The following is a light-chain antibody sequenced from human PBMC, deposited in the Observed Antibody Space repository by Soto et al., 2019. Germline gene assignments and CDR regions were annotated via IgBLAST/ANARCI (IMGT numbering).Light chain of an antibody. CDR2: WAS. V-gene: IGKV4-1*01. J-gene: IGKJ2*01. CDR1: QSVLYGSNSC. CDR3: QQYFRTPYT. Sequence: ILMTQSADSLAVSLGERATIHCKSRQSVLYGSNSCLAWYQQKPGQPPKLLIYWASIRESGVPDRFSGSGSGTDFTLTISSLQAEDVAVYYCQQYFRTPYTFGQGTKLEIE.